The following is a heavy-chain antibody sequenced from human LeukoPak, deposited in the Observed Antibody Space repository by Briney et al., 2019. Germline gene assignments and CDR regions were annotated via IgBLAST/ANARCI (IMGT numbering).Heavy chain of an antibody. V-gene: IGHV3-23*01. CDR3: ATDGSGWSRSS. J-gene: IGHJ5*02. Sequence: GGTLRLSCAASGFTFSSAGMTWVRQAPGKGLEWVSTITFSGLGLYYADSVKGRFTISRDNSKNMVYLQMNSLRAEDTAIYYCATDGSGWSRSSWGQGTLVTVSS. D-gene: IGHD6-19*01. CDR2: ITFSGLGL. CDR1: GFTFSSAG.